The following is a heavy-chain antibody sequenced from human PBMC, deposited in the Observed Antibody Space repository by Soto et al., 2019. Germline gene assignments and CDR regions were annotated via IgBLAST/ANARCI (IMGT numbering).Heavy chain of an antibody. J-gene: IGHJ6*02. CDR1: GYTFTSYA. CDR3: ARTTPPFYGMDV. V-gene: IGHV1-3*01. D-gene: IGHD4-17*01. Sequence: RASVKVSCKASGYTFTSYAMHWVRQAPGQRLEWMGWINAGNGNTKYSQKFQGRVTITRDTSASTAYMELSSLRSEDTAVYYCARTTPPFYGMDVWGQGTTVTVSS. CDR2: INAGNGNT.